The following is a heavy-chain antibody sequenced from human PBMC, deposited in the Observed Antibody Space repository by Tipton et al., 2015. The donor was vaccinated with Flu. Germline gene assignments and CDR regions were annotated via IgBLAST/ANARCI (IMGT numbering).Heavy chain of an antibody. CDR3: GRYIGSGSNGVDV. CDR1: GVSIASPGYF. D-gene: IGHD3-16*02. CDR2: ISSTGRT. J-gene: IGHJ6*02. V-gene: IGHV4-31*03. Sequence: TLSLTCSVSGVSIASPGYFWTWIRQLPGKGPEWIGAISSTGRTHYTPALESRVNISLDTSKNHFSLELTSATAADSAVYYCGRYIGSGSNGVDVWGQGTTVIVSS.